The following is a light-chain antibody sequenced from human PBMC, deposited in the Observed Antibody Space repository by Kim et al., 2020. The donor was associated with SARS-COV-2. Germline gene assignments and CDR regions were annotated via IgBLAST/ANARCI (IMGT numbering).Light chain of an antibody. CDR1: QSVSSN. CDR2: GAS. V-gene: IGKV3-15*01. CDR3: QRYNNWPWT. Sequence: VSPGKRATLSCRASQSVSSNLAWYQQKPGQAPRLLIYGASTRATGIPARFSGSGSGTEFTLTISSLQSEDFAVFYCQRYNNWPWTFGQGTKVDIK. J-gene: IGKJ1*01.